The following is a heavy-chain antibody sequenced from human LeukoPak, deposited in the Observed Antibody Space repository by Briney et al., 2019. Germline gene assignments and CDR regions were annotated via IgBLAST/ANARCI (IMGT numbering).Heavy chain of an antibody. J-gene: IGHJ5*02. CDR2: INPNSGGT. CDR1: GYTFTGYY. Sequence: GASVKVSCKASGYTFTGYYMHWVRQAPGQGLEWMGWINPNSGGTNYAQKFQGRVTMTRDTSISTAYMELSRLRSDDTAVHYCARGGQWLVLGWFDPWGQGTLVTVSS. V-gene: IGHV1-2*02. CDR3: ARGGQWLVLGWFDP. D-gene: IGHD6-19*01.